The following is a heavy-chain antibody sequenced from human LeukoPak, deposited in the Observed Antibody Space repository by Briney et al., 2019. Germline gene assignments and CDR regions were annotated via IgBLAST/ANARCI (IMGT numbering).Heavy chain of an antibody. D-gene: IGHD3-3*01. Sequence: ASVKVSXKVSGYTLTELSMHWVRQAPGKGLEWMGGFDPEDGETIYAQKFQGRVTMTEDTSTDTAYMELSSLRSEDTAVYYCATWDYDFWSGYHDYWGQGTLVTVSS. V-gene: IGHV1-24*01. J-gene: IGHJ4*02. CDR2: FDPEDGET. CDR1: GYTLTELS. CDR3: ATWDYDFWSGYHDY.